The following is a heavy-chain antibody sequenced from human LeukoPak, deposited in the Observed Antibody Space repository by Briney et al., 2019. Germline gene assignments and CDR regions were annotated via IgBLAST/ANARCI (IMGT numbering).Heavy chain of an antibody. V-gene: IGHV3-33*01. CDR1: GFTFSSYG. CDR3: AREFGVVVVASTNYYYYGMDV. Sequence: GGSLRLSCAASGFTFSSYGMNWVRQAPGKGLEWVAVIWYDGSNKYYADFVKGRFTISRDNSKNTLYLQINSLRAEDTAVYYCAREFGVVVVASTNYYYYGMDVWGQGTTVTVSS. D-gene: IGHD2-15*01. J-gene: IGHJ6*02. CDR2: IWYDGSNK.